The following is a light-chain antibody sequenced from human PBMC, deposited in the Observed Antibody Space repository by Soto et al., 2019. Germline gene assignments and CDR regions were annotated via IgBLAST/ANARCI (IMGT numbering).Light chain of an antibody. V-gene: IGKV3-11*01. CDR1: QSIANY. CDR3: QQRNDWPRNS. Sequence: EIVVTQSPDTLSLYPGERATLSCRASQSIANYVAWYHQRPCQAPRLVIYGASKRAIDIPARFSGSGSGKDFTLTISSVEADDFGVYYCQQRNDWPRNSFGQGTRL. CDR2: GAS. J-gene: IGKJ5*01.